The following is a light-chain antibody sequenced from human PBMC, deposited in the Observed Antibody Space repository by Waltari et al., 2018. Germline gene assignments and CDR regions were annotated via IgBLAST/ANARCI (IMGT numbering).Light chain of an antibody. CDR2: DFN. V-gene: IGLV2-14*01. CDR1: SSAIGTYNS. J-gene: IGLJ2*01. Sequence: QSALTQPASVSGSPGQSITISCPGTSSAIGTYNSSSWYQQHPGRAPKLLIYDFNKRPSGVSIRFSGSKSDNTASLTISGLQTEDEADYYCSSYTRVTASVIFGGGTKLTVL. CDR3: SSYTRVTASVI.